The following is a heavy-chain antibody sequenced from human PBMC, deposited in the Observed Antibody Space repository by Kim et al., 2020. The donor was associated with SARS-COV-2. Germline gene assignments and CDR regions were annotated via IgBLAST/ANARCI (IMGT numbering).Heavy chain of an antibody. Sequence: GGSLRLSCAASGFTFSSYAMSWVRQAPGKGLEWVSAISGSGGSTYYADSVKGRFTISRDNSKNTLYLQMNSLRAEDTAVYYCAKDRMRYSYGSYLFDYWGQGTLVTVSS. CDR1: GFTFSSYA. V-gene: IGHV3-23*01. J-gene: IGHJ4*02. D-gene: IGHD5-18*01. CDR3: AKDRMRYSYGSYLFDY. CDR2: ISGSGGST.